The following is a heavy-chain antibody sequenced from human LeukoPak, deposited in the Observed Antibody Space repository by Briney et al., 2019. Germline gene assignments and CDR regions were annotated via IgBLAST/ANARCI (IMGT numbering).Heavy chain of an antibody. V-gene: IGHV3-30-3*01. D-gene: IGHD4-17*01. CDR2: ISYDGSNK. CDR3: ARGTRGGYGDYEGYFDY. Sequence: GRSLRLSCAASGFTFSSYAMHWVRQAPGKGLEWVAVISYDGSNKYYADSVKGRFTISRDNSKNTLYLQMNSLRAEDTAVYYCARGTRGGYGDYEGYFDYRGQGTLVTVSS. CDR1: GFTFSSYA. J-gene: IGHJ4*02.